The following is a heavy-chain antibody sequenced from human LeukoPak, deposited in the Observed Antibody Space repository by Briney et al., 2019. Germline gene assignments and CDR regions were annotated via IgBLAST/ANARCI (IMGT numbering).Heavy chain of an antibody. Sequence: SETLSLTCTVSGGSISSYYWSWIRQPAGKGLEWIGRIYTSGSANYNPSLKSRVTVSVDTSKNQISLNLTSVTAAGTGVYYCARGPYWGSAYFDYWGQGTLVTASS. V-gene: IGHV4-4*07. CDR3: ARGPYWGSAYFDY. CDR1: GGSISSYY. CDR2: IYTSGSA. D-gene: IGHD2-8*02. J-gene: IGHJ4*02.